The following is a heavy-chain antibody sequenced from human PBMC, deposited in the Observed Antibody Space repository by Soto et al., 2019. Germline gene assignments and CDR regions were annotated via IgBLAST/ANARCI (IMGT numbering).Heavy chain of an antibody. CDR1: GGSISSYY. V-gene: IGHV4-59*01. Sequence: QVQLQESGPGLVKPSETLSLTCTVSGGSISSYYWSWNLQPPGKGLEWIGYIYYSGSTNYNPSLKSRVTISVDTSKNQFSLKLSSVTAADTAVYYCARVWGGAFDIWGKGTMVTVSS. CDR2: IYYSGST. CDR3: ARVWGGAFDI. D-gene: IGHD3-10*01. J-gene: IGHJ3*02.